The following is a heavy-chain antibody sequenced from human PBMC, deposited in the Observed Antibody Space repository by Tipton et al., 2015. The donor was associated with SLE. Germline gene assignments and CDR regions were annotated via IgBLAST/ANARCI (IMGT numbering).Heavy chain of an antibody. D-gene: IGHD7-27*01. J-gene: IGHJ4*02. CDR1: GGSISSSSYY. V-gene: IGHV4-39*07. CDR3: AREAANWGEGYFDY. Sequence: TLSLTCTVSGGSISSSSYYWGWIRQPPGKGLEWIGSIYYSGNTYYNPSLKSRVTISVDTSKNQFSLKLSSVTAADTAVYYCAREAANWGEGYFDYWGQGTLVTVSS. CDR2: IYYSGNT.